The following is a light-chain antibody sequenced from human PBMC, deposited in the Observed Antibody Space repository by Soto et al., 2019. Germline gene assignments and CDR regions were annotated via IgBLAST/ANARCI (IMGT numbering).Light chain of an antibody. J-gene: IGKJ5*01. CDR3: QQSYRTPPIT. V-gene: IGKV1-39*01. Sequence: DIQMTQSPSSLSASVGDRLTITCRASQSIATYLNWYQHKPGKAPRLLIHAASYLQSGAPSRFSGSGSGTDFTLTISSLQPEDFATYYCQQSYRTPPITFGQGTRLEI. CDR1: QSIATY. CDR2: AAS.